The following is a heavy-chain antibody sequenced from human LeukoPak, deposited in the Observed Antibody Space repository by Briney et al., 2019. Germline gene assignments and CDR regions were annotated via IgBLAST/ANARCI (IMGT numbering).Heavy chain of an antibody. CDR3: ARGKSHFDY. J-gene: IGHJ4*02. Sequence: SETLSLTCTVSGGSISSYYWSWIRQPPGKGLEWIGYIYYRGSTNYNPSLKSRVTISVDTSKNQFSLKLSSVTAADTAVYYCARGKSHFDYWGQGTLVTVSS. V-gene: IGHV4-59*01. CDR2: IYYRGST. CDR1: GGSISSYY.